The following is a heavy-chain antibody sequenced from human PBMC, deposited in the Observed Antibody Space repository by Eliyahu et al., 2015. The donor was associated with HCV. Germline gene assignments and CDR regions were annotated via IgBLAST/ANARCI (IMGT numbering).Heavy chain of an antibody. CDR3: AKEGGEYGMDV. V-gene: IGHV3-11*05. D-gene: IGHD1-26*01. CDR1: GFTFSXYY. Sequence: QVQLVESGGGLVKPGGSLXLSCXAXGFTFSXYYMSWIRQAPGKGLEWVSYISSSSSYTNYADSVKGRFTISRDNAKNSLYLQMNSLRAEDTAVYYCAKEGGEYGMDVWGQGTTVTVSS. J-gene: IGHJ6*02. CDR2: ISSSSSYT.